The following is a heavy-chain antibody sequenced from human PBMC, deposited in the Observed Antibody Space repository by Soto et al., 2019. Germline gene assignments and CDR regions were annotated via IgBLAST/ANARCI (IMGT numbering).Heavy chain of an antibody. J-gene: IGHJ5*01. Sequence: QVQLQESGPGLVKPSETLSLTCTVSGGSISSYYWSWIRQPPGKGLEWIGYIYYSGSTNYNPSLKSRVTISVDTSKNQFSLNLSSVTAADTAVYYCASGTYSSSFESWGQGTLVTVSS. CDR2: IYYSGST. CDR1: GGSISSYY. V-gene: IGHV4-59*01. CDR3: ASGTYSSSFES. D-gene: IGHD6-6*01.